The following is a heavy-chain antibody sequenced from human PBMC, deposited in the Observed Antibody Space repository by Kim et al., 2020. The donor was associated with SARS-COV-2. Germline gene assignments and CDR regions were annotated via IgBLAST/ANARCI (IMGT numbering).Heavy chain of an antibody. D-gene: IGHD3-22*01. CDR2: IKSDGSST. CDR3: ARVYASNYFDS. V-gene: IGHV3-74*01. Sequence: GGSLRLSCVASGFTFSSCWMHWVRQAPGKGLVWVSRIKSDGSSTNYADSVKGRFTISRDNAKNTLYLQMNSLRAEDSAVYYCARVYASNYFDSWGQGTLV. CDR1: GFTFSSCW. J-gene: IGHJ4*02.